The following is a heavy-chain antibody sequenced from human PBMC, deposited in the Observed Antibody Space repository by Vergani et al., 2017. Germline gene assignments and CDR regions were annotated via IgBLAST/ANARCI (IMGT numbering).Heavy chain of an antibody. Sequence: QVQLQESGPGLVKPSETLSLTCTVSGGSISSYYWSWIRQPPGKGLEWIGYIYYSGSTNYNPSLKSRVTISVDTSKNQFSLKLSSVTAADTAVYYCARTLRGSIAVAGTGYFDYWGQGTLVTVSS. D-gene: IGHD6-19*01. J-gene: IGHJ4*02. CDR2: IYYSGST. CDR3: ARTLRGSIAVAGTGYFDY. V-gene: IGHV4-59*08. CDR1: GGSISSYY.